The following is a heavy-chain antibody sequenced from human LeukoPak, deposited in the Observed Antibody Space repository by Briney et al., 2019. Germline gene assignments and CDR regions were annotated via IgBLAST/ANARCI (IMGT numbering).Heavy chain of an antibody. Sequence: GGSLRLSCAASGFTFGTYAMHWVRQAPGKGLEWVAVISFHGSDKYYADSVKGRFTISRDNSKNTLYLQMNSLRAEDTAAYYCATSGPYYDFWSGYFDYWGQGTLVTVSS. D-gene: IGHD3-3*01. CDR1: GFTFGTYA. CDR3: ATSGPYYDFWSGYFDY. J-gene: IGHJ4*02. CDR2: ISFHGSDK. V-gene: IGHV3-30*04.